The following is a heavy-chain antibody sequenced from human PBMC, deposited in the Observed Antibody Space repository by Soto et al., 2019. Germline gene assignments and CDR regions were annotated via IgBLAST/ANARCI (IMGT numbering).Heavy chain of an antibody. J-gene: IGHJ4*02. CDR3: AKDQASGQGSFDS. CDR2: ISYDGSNQ. Sequence: VGSVRLSCAASGFTFNIYGMHWVRQAPDKGLEWVALISYDGSNQYYADSVKGRFTISRDNSKNTLFLQMNSLRADDTAVYYCAKDQASGQGSFDSWGQGTLVT. V-gene: IGHV3-30*18. CDR1: GFTFNIYG.